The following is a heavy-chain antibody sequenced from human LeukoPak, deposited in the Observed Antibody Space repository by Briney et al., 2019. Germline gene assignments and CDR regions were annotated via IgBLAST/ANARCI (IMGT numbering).Heavy chain of an antibody. V-gene: IGHV3-74*01. J-gene: IGHJ3*02. CDR3: ARGFTIFGVVNDAFDI. D-gene: IGHD3-3*01. CDR1: GFTFSDYW. CDR2: IDSDGSST. Sequence: PGGSLRLSCAASGFTFSDYWMHWVRQAPGKGLVWVSRIDSDGSSTSNADSVKGRFTISRDSAKNTVYLQMNSLRAEDTAVYYCARGFTIFGVVNDAFDIWGQGTMVTVSS.